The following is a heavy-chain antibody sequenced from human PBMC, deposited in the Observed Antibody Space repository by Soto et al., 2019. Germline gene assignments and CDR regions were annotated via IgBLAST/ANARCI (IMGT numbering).Heavy chain of an antibody. D-gene: IGHD1-1*01. J-gene: IGHJ4*02. Sequence: TGGSLRLSCAASGFAFSSFWMHWVRQTPGKGLEWIGYSSNSGSFTRYADSVKGRFSISRDNAKNSLYLQINSLRGDDTAIYYCVRSGDNYNLLDYWGQGTPVTVSS. V-gene: IGHV3-21*05. CDR3: VRSGDNYNLLDY. CDR1: GFAFSSFW. CDR2: SSNSGSFT.